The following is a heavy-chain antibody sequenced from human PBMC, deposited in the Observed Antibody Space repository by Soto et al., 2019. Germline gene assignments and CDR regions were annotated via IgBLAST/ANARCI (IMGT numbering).Heavy chain of an antibody. D-gene: IGHD3-3*01. CDR1: GGSISSYY. CDR2: IYYSGST. J-gene: IGHJ5*02. CDR3: ARVAERDDFWSGYYLNWFDP. V-gene: IGHV4-59*01. Sequence: SETLSLTCTVSGGSISSYYWSWIRQPPGKGLEWIGYIYYSGSTNYNPSLKSRVTISVDTSKNQFSLKLSSVTAADTAVYYCARVAERDDFWSGYYLNWFDPWGQGTLVTVSS.